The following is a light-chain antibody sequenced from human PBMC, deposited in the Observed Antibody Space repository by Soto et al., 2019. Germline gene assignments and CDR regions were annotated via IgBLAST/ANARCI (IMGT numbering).Light chain of an antibody. V-gene: IGKV3-15*01. CDR2: GAS. CDR3: QQYNDWPPLT. Sequence: LVMTKSPAILSVSPGERATLSCRASQSVRNNLGWYQQKPGQAPRLLIYGASIRATGIPARFSGSGSGTEFTLTISSLQSEDYAVYYCQQYNDWPPLTFGGGTKVEIK. J-gene: IGKJ4*02. CDR1: QSVRNN.